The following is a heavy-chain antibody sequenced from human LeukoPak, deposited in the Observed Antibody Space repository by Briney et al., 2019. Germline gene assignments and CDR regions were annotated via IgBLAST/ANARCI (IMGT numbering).Heavy chain of an antibody. CDR1: GYTFTGYY. V-gene: IGHV1-2*02. CDR3: ARGGIRFLEWVKWFDP. Sequence: ASVKVSCKASGYTFTGYYMHWVRQAPGQGLEWMGWVNPNSGGTNYAQKFQGRVTMTRDTSISTAYMELSRLRSDDTAVYYCARGGIRFLEWVKWFDPWGQGTLVTVSS. D-gene: IGHD3-3*01. CDR2: VNPNSGGT. J-gene: IGHJ5*02.